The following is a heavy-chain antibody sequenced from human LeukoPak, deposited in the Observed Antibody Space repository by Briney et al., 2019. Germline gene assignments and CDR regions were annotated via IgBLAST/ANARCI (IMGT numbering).Heavy chain of an antibody. D-gene: IGHD5-24*01. V-gene: IGHV4-34*01. Sequence: SETLSLTCAVYGGSFSGYYWSWIRQPPGKGLEWIGSMYYSGSTHYNPSLKSRVTISLDTSKNQFSLKLSSVTAADTAVYYCARDRSLKATMVPLADTYGMDVWGQGTTVTVSS. CDR3: ARDRSLKATMVPLADTYGMDV. CDR1: GGSFSGYY. CDR2: MYYSGST. J-gene: IGHJ6*02.